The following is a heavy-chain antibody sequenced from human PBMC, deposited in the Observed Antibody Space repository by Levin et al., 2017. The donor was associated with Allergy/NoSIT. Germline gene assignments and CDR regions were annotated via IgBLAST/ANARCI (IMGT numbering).Heavy chain of an antibody. J-gene: IGHJ3*01. V-gene: IGHV3-23*01. D-gene: IGHD1-14*01. CDR1: GFSFGDFA. CDR2: ITGTGGNT. CDR3: AKKQGGTTGFSFDV. Sequence: LSLTCAASGFSFGDFAMAWVRQAPGKGLEWVSVITGTGGNTYYGDSVKGRFTVSRDNSKNTLYLELNRLRAEDTASDYCAKKQGGTTGFSFDVWGQGTMVTVSS.